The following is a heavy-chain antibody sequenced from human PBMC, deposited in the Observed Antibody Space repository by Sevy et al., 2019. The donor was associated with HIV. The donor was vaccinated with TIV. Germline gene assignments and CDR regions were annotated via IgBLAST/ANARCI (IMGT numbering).Heavy chain of an antibody. Sequence: GGSLRLSCAASGFTFDDYAMHWVRQAPGKGLEWVSGISWNSGSIGYAHSVKGRFTISRDNAKNSLYLQMNSLRAEDTALYYCAKDAGNNWDDAFDIWGQGTMVTVSS. CDR3: AKDAGNNWDDAFDI. CDR1: GFTFDDYA. CDR2: ISWNSGSI. D-gene: IGHD1-20*01. V-gene: IGHV3-9*01. J-gene: IGHJ3*02.